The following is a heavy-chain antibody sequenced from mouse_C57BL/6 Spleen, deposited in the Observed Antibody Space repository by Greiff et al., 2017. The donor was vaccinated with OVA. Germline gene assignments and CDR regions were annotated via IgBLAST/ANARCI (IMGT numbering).Heavy chain of an antibody. J-gene: IGHJ3*01. CDR3: ATYGGLRRGGWFAY. CDR1: GFNIKDDY. Sequence: EVQLQQSGAELVRPGASVKLSCTASGFNIKDDYMHWVKQRPEQGLEWIGWIDPENGDTEYASKFQGKATITADTSSNTAYLQLSSLTSEDTAVYYCATYGGLRRGGWFAYWGQGTLVTVSA. V-gene: IGHV14-4*01. CDR2: IDPENGDT. D-gene: IGHD2-4*01.